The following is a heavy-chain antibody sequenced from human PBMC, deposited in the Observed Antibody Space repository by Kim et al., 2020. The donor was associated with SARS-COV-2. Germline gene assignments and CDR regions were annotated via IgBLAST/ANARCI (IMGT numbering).Heavy chain of an antibody. V-gene: IGHV7-4-1*02. Sequence: ASVKVSCKASGYTFTCYAMNWVRQAPGQGLEWMGWINTNTGNPTYAQGFTGRFVFSLDTSVSTAYLQISSLKAEDTAVYYCASYYYGSGSYWAPDAFDIWGQGTMVTVSS. CDR2: INTNTGNP. CDR3: ASYYYGSGSYWAPDAFDI. J-gene: IGHJ3*02. CDR1: GYTFTCYA. D-gene: IGHD3-10*01.